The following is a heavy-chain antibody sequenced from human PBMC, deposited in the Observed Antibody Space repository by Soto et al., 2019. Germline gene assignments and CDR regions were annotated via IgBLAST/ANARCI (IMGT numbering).Heavy chain of an antibody. J-gene: IGHJ5*01. V-gene: IGHV4-34*01. CDR3: SSRAYDTNGVYRFDA. CDR2: INHSVRV. D-gene: IGHD3-22*01. Sequence: QVQLQQWGAGLLKPSETLSLTCAVYGGSFSGHSWTWIRQSPGKGLEWIGDINHSVRVNYTPSLKSRVTISLDTAKHQFSRTLSAVTAAATAMYYCSSRAYDTNGVYRFDAWGQGALVTGSS. CDR1: GGSFSGHS.